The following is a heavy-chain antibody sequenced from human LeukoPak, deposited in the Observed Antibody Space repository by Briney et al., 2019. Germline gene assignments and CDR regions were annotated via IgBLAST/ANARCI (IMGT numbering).Heavy chain of an antibody. CDR2: VYSSGSA. D-gene: IGHD5-24*01. J-gene: IGHJ3*02. CDR3: ARVYRRDGLNFDGFDI. Sequence: SETLSLTCAVSSGSINSDGYYWSWIRQPAGKGLEWIGRVYSSGSANYSPSLKSRVIISIDTSKNQFSLRLSSVTAADTAVYYCARVYRRDGLNFDGFDIWGQGTMVTVSS. V-gene: IGHV4-61*02. CDR1: SGSINSDGYY.